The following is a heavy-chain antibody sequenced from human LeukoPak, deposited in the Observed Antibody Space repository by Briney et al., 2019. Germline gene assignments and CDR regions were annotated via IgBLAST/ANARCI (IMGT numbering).Heavy chain of an antibody. CDR1: GYTLTELS. J-gene: IGHJ4*02. CDR3: ATDPRIVGATIPGDY. CDR2: FDPEDGET. D-gene: IGHD1-26*01. Sequence: ASVKVSCKVSGYTLTELSMHWVRQAPGKGLEWMGGFDPEDGETIYAQKFQGRVTMTEDTSTDTAYMELSSLRSEDTAVYYCATDPRIVGATIPGDYWGQGALVTVSS. V-gene: IGHV1-24*01.